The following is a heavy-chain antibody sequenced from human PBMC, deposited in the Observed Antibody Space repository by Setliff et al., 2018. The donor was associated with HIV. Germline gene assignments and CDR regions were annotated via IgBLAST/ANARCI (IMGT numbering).Heavy chain of an antibody. CDR2: INHSGST. CDR3: ARDRYTWNYGKNYMDV. V-gene: IGHV4-34*01. Sequence: PSETLSLTCAVYGGSFSGYYWSWIRQPPGKGLEWSGEINHSGSTNYNPSLKSRVTISVDTSKNQFSLKLSSVTAADTAVYYCARDRYTWNYGKNYMDVWGKGTTVTVSS. J-gene: IGHJ6*03. CDR1: GGSFSGYY. D-gene: IGHD1-7*01.